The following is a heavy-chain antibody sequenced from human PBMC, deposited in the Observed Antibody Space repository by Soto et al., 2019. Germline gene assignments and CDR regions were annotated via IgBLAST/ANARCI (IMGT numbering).Heavy chain of an antibody. Sequence: XSVKVSCPASVYTFTSYGIRWLRPAPGQGLEWMGWISAYTGNTNYAQKLQGRVTMTTDTSTSTSYMELRSLGSDDTAVYYCARSHRLGYSYEPASYYGMYVWGQGTLATVSS. CDR2: ISAYTGNT. CDR3: ARSHRLGYSYEPASYYGMYV. V-gene: IGHV1-18*04. CDR1: VYTFTSYG. D-gene: IGHD5-18*01. J-gene: IGHJ6*01.